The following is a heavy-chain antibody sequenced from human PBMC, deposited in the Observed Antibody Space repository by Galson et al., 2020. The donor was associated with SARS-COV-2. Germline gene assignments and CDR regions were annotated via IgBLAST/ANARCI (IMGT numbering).Heavy chain of an antibody. V-gene: IGHV4-39*01. CDR1: GGSFGTTTNF. CDR3: ARHGATISGVVMGFDS. Sequence: ETSETLSLTCTVSGGSFGTTTNFWGWIRQSPGKGLEWIGSLYYTGTTYYNPLVENRVTMSVDTSKKHLFLNLRSVTAADTAVYYCARHGATISGVVMGFDSWGEGTLLIVSS. CDR2: LYYTGTT. J-gene: IGHJ4*02. D-gene: IGHD3-3*02.